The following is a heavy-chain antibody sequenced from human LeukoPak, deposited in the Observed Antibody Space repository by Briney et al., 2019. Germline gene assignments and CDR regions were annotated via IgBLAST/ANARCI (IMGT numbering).Heavy chain of an antibody. D-gene: IGHD3-10*01. CDR1: GFTFSSHA. CDR2: ISGSGGST. CDR3: AKDPRITMVRALRGWFDP. V-gene: IGHV3-23*01. J-gene: IGHJ5*02. Sequence: GMSLRLSCAVSGFTFSSHAMNWVRQAPGKGLEWVSAISGSGGSTYYADSVKGRFTISRDNSKNTLYLQMNSLRAEDTAVYYCAKDPRITMVRALRGWFDPWGQGTLVTVSS.